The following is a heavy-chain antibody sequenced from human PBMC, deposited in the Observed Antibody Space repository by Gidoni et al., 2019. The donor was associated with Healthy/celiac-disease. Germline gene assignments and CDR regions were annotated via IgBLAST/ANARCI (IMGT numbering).Heavy chain of an antibody. CDR2: ISSSSSTI. V-gene: IGHV3-48*02. J-gene: IGHJ4*02. D-gene: IGHD3-22*01. CDR3: ARMYYYDSSGYYNYFDY. CDR1: GFTFSSYS. Sequence: EVQLVESGGGLVQPGGSLRLSCAASGFTFSSYSMNWVRHAPGKGLEWVSYISSSSSTIYYADSVKGRFTISRDNAKNSLYLQMNSLRDEDTAVYYCARMYYYDSSGYYNYFDYWGQGTLVTVSS.